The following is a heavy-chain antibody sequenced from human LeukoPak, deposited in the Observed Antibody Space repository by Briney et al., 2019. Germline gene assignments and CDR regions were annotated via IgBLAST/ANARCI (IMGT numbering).Heavy chain of an antibody. Sequence: ASVKVSCKASGYTFTSYAMNWVRQAPGQGLGWMGWINTNTGNPTYAQGFTGRFVFSLDTSVSTAYLQISSLKAEDTAVYYCARDSPSYSSGWEDFDYWGQGTLVTVSS. V-gene: IGHV7-4-1*02. CDR3: ARDSPSYSSGWEDFDY. CDR2: INTNTGNP. D-gene: IGHD6-19*01. CDR1: GYTFTSYA. J-gene: IGHJ4*02.